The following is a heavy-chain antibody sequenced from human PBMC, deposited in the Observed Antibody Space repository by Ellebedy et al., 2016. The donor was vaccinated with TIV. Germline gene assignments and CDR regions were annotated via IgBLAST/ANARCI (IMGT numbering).Heavy chain of an antibody. Sequence: SLKISCAASGFIFDDYAMHWVRQAPGKGLEWVSGISWNSGSIGYADSVRGRFTISRDNAKNSLYLQMNSLRAEDTAVYSCARGTSSSPNWFDPWGQGTLVTVSS. CDR2: ISWNSGSI. D-gene: IGHD6-6*01. J-gene: IGHJ5*02. V-gene: IGHV3-9*01. CDR1: GFIFDDYA. CDR3: ARGTSSSPNWFDP.